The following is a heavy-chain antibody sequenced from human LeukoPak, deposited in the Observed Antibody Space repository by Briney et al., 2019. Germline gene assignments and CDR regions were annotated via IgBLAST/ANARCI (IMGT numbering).Heavy chain of an antibody. D-gene: IGHD2-21*02. Sequence: TEESLRISCKGSGYRFSSYWIGWVRQMPGKGLEWMGIIYPGDSDTRYSPSFQGQVTISADRSISTAYLQWSSLKASDTAIYYCARQPLVRDCGGDCEFDYWGQGTLVSVSS. CDR1: GYRFSSYW. CDR2: IYPGDSDT. CDR3: ARQPLVRDCGGDCEFDY. J-gene: IGHJ4*02. V-gene: IGHV5-51*01.